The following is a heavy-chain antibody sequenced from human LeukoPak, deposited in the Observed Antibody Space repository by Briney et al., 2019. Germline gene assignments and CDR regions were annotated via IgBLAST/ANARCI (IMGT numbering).Heavy chain of an antibody. CDR1: GYTFTGYY. D-gene: IGHD3-10*01. CDR2: INPNSGGT. J-gene: IGHJ3*02. CDR3: ARDRFGDAFDI. Sequence: ASVKVSCKASGYTFTGYYMHWVRQAPGQGLEWMGWINPNSGGTNYAQKFQGRVTMTRDTSISTAYMELSSLRSEDTAVYYCARDRFGDAFDIWGQGTMVTVSS. V-gene: IGHV1-2*02.